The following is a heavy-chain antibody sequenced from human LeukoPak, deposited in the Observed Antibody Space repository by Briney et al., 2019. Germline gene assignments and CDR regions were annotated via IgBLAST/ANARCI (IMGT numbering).Heavy chain of an antibody. CDR2: ISSGTTYI. J-gene: IGHJ6*04. V-gene: IGHV3-21*01. CDR1: GFTFSSYT. Sequence: PGGSLRLSCAASGFTFSSYTMNGVRQAPGKALEGVSSISSGTTYIYYADSVKGRFTTSRDNAKNSLYLQMNSLRAEDTAVYYCAELGITMIGGVWGKGTTVTISS. D-gene: IGHD3-10*02. CDR3: AELGITMIGGV.